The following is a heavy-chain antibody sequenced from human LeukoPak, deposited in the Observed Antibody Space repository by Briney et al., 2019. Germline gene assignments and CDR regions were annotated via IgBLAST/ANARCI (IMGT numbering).Heavy chain of an antibody. CDR3: AKGITMVRGGHDY. CDR1: GFTFSSYG. Sequence: HSGGSLRFSCAASGFTFSSYGMHWVRQAPGKGLEWVAFIRYDGSNKYYADSVKGRFTISRDNSKNTLYLQMNSLRAEDTAVYYCAKGITMVRGGHDYWGQGTLVTVSS. J-gene: IGHJ4*02. D-gene: IGHD3-10*01. CDR2: IRYDGSNK. V-gene: IGHV3-30*02.